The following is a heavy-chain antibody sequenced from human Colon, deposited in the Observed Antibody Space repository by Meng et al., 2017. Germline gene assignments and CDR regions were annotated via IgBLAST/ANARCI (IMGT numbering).Heavy chain of an antibody. V-gene: IGHV1-8*01. CDR3: ARVEVGITSGDY. D-gene: IGHD1-26*01. CDR2: MNPNSGNT. Sequence: QVQLVQTVAEVKKPEASVKVSCKASEYTFTSYDINWVRQATGQGLEWMGWMNPNSGNTGYAQKFQGRVTMTRNTAISTAYMELSRLRSEDTAVYYCARVEVGITSGDYWGQGTLVTVSS. J-gene: IGHJ4*02. CDR1: EYTFTSYD.